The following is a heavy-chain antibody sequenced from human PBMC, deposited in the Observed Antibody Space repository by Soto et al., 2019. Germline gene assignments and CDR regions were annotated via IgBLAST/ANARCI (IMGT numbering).Heavy chain of an antibody. D-gene: IGHD4-17*01. V-gene: IGHV4-31*03. CDR3: GASCVGYGGFNYYGMDV. Sequence: QVQLQESGPGLVKPSQTLSLTCSVSGASISSGGYYWNWIRQHPGKGLEWIGYIYYSGTTYYNPSLKSRVSISVDTSKNQFSLKLSSVTAADTAVYYCGASCVGYGGFNYYGMDVWGQGTTVTVSS. CDR1: GASISSGGYY. CDR2: IYYSGTT. J-gene: IGHJ6*02.